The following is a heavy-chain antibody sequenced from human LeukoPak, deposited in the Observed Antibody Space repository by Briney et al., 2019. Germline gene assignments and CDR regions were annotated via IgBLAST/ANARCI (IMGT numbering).Heavy chain of an antibody. CDR1: GHTFTSYY. CDR2: INPSGGST. D-gene: IGHD5-18*01. Sequence: GASVKLSCKASGHTFTSYYMHWVRQAPGHGLEWRGIINPSGGSTSYAQKFQGRVTMTRDTSTSTVYMELSSLRSEDTAVYYCARAWIQLWSKSYYGMDVWGQGTTVTVSS. J-gene: IGHJ6*02. CDR3: ARAWIQLWSKSYYGMDV. V-gene: IGHV1-46*01.